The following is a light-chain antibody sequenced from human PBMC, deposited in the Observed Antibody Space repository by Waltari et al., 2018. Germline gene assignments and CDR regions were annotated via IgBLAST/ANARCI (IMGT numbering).Light chain of an antibody. CDR3: MQALETPFT. CDR1: QSLLHSSGNTF. Sequence: DIVMIQTTLSLSVTPGEPASISCRSSQSLLHSSGNTFLFWYLQRPGQPPRLLIYRISNRFSGVPDRFSGSGSGTDFTLKISRVEAEDVGVYYCMQALETPFTFGPGTKLDI. V-gene: IGKV2-29*02. CDR2: RIS. J-gene: IGKJ3*01.